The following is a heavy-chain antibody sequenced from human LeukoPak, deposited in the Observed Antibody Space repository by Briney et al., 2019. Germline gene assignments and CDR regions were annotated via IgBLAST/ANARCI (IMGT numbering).Heavy chain of an antibody. J-gene: IGHJ6*03. CDR2: ISWNSGNI. CDR1: GFTFYDYA. CDR3: AKDAYGGATFFYYMDV. Sequence: PGRSLRLSCAASGFTFYDYAMHWVRQTPGKGLEWVSGISWNSGNIAYADFVGGRFTISRDNAKNSLSLQMNSLSDEDTAVCYCAKDAYGGATFFYYMDVWGKGTTVTVSS. V-gene: IGHV3-9*01. D-gene: IGHD2/OR15-2a*01.